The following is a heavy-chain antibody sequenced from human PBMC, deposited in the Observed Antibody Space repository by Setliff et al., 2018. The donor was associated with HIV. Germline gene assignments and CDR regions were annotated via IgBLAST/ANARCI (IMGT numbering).Heavy chain of an antibody. J-gene: IGHJ4*02. Sequence: ASETLSLTCAVSGGSISSGGYSWSWIRQPPGKGLEWIGYIFHSGSTYYNPSLKSRVTISVDTSKNQFSLKLSSVTAADTAVYYCARLSPPTYYNFWSGYRTPYYFDYWGQGTLVTVSS. CDR1: GGSISSGGYS. D-gene: IGHD3-3*01. V-gene: IGHV4-30-2*03. CDR3: ARLSPPTYYNFWSGYRTPYYFDY. CDR2: IFHSGST.